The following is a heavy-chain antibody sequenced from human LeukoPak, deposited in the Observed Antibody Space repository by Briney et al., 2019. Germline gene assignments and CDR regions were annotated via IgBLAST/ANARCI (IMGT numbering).Heavy chain of an antibody. CDR3: ARGVEPLAANILAY. CDR1: GFTDITND. Sequence: GGSLRLSCAASGFTDITNDMTWVRQAPGKGLEWVSVLYSDGNTKYADSVQGRFTISRDNSKNTLYLEMNSLSPDDTAVYYCARGVEPLAANILAYWRQRTPVTVSS. V-gene: IGHV3-53*01. CDR2: LYSDGNT. D-gene: IGHD1-14*01. J-gene: IGHJ1*01.